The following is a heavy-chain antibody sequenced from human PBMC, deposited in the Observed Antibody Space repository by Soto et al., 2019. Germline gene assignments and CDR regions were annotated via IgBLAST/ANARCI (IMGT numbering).Heavy chain of an antibody. D-gene: IGHD2-8*02. CDR3: AKATATGGGAFDI. Sequence: GGSLRLSCAASGFTCSSYDMSWVRQAPGKGLEWVSTILVGGNTYYADSVKGRFTIPRDNSKNTLYLQMNSLTAGDTAVYYCAKATATGGGAFDICGQGTMVTVSS. J-gene: IGHJ3*02. V-gene: IGHV3-23*01. CDR1: GFTCSSYD. CDR2: ILVGGNT.